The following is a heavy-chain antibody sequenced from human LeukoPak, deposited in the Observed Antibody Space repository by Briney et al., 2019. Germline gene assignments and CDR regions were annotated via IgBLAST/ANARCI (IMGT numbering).Heavy chain of an antibody. Sequence: GGSLRLSCAASGFTFSDYYMSWIRQAPGKGLEWVSYISSSGSTIYYADSVKGRFTISRDNAKNSLYLQMNSLRAEDTAVYYCASQRRDGYNPFDYWGQGTLVTVSS. CDR1: GFTFSDYY. V-gene: IGHV3-11*01. D-gene: IGHD5-24*01. J-gene: IGHJ4*02. CDR3: ASQRRDGYNPFDY. CDR2: ISSSGSTI.